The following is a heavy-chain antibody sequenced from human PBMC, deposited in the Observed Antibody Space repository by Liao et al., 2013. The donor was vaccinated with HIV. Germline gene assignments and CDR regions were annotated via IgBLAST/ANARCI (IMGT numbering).Heavy chain of an antibody. CDR3: ATTLLGYDFWSGYRPSYFDY. V-gene: IGHV4-30-2*01. J-gene: IGHJ4*02. Sequence: QLQLQESGSGLVKPSQTLSLTCAVSGGSISSGGYSWSWIRQPPGKGLEWIGEINHSGSTNYNPSLKSRVTISVDTSKNQFSLKLSSVTAADTAVYYCATTLLGYDFWSGYRPSYFDYWGQGTLVTVSS. CDR1: GGSISSGGYS. D-gene: IGHD3-3*01. CDR2: INHSGST.